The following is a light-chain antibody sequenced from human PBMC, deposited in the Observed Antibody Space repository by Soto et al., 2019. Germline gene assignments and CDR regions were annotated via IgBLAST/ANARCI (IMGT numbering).Light chain of an antibody. Sequence: DIQMTQSPSSLSASVGDRVTIACRASQSINIYLSWYQQEPGKAPKLLMYDASSLQSGVPSRFSGSGSGTHFTLTISSLQREDFATYYCQQNYRTPRTFGGGTKVEIK. J-gene: IGKJ4*01. V-gene: IGKV1-39*01. CDR1: QSINIY. CDR2: DAS. CDR3: QQNYRTPRT.